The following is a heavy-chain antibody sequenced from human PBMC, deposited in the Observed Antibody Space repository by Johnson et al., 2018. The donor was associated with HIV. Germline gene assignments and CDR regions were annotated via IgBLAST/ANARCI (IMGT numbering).Heavy chain of an antibody. Sequence: QVQLVESGGGLVKPGGSLRLSCAASGFTFSNYPMHWVRQAPGKGLEWVAGITYDGTNKYYADSVKGRFTLSRDNSKNTLDLQMNSLTIEDTAVFYCAKTRMGGILDAFDLWGQGTMVIVS. CDR1: GFTFSNYP. J-gene: IGHJ3*01. CDR3: AKTRMGGILDAFDL. D-gene: IGHD3-10*01. CDR2: ITYDGTNK. V-gene: IGHV3-30*18.